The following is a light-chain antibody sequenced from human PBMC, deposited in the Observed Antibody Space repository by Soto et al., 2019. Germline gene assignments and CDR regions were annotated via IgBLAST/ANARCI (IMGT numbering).Light chain of an antibody. CDR2: DAS. CDR1: QSISTW. J-gene: IGKJ1*01. Sequence: DIQMTQSPSTLSASVGDRVTITCRASQSISTWLAWYQQKPGKAPKILIYDASSLESGVPSRFSGSGSGTDFTLTISSLQPGDFATYYCQQFNSYSRTFGQGTKVDIK. V-gene: IGKV1-5*01. CDR3: QQFNSYSRT.